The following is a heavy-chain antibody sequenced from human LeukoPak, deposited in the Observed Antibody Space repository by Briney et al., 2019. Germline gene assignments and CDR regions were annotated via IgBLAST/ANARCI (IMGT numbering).Heavy chain of an antibody. D-gene: IGHD6-19*01. CDR1: GYTFTSYG. Sequence: ASVKVSCKASGYTFTSYGISWVRQAPGQGLEWMGWISAYNGNTNYAQKLQGRVTMTTDTSTSTAYMELRSLRSDDTAVYYCARVRGYSSGWGGKYFDYWGQGTLVTVSS. J-gene: IGHJ4*02. CDR3: ARVRGYSSGWGGKYFDY. CDR2: ISAYNGNT. V-gene: IGHV1-18*01.